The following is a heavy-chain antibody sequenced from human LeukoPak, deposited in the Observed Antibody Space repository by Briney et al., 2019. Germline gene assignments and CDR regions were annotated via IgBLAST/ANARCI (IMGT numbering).Heavy chain of an antibody. D-gene: IGHD1-26*01. CDR3: AREWEVPRYFDY. CDR1: GFTFSSYY. J-gene: IGHJ4*03. Sequence: GGSLRLSCAASGFTFSSYYMSWVRQAPGKGLEWVASIKEEDGSNRYYVDSVKGRFTISRDNAKKSLFLQMNSLRAEDTASYFCAREWEVPRYFDYWGRGSLVIVSS. V-gene: IGHV3-7*04. CDR2: IKEEDGSNR.